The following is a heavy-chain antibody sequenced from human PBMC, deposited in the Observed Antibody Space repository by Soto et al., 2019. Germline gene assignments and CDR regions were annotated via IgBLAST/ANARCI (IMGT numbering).Heavy chain of an antibody. Sequence: SETLSLTCTVSGGSISSYYWSWIRQPPGKGLEWIGYIYYSGSTNYNPSLKSRVTISVDTSKNQFSLKLSSVTAADTAVYYCARGAYDFWSGYYASTPHYWGQGTLVNVSS. J-gene: IGHJ4*02. CDR2: IYYSGST. V-gene: IGHV4-59*01. CDR1: GGSISSYY. CDR3: ARGAYDFWSGYYASTPHY. D-gene: IGHD3-3*01.